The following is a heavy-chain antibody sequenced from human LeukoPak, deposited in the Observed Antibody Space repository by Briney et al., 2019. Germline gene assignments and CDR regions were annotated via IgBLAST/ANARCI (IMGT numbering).Heavy chain of an antibody. J-gene: IGHJ5*02. D-gene: IGHD3-9*01. CDR2: IKQDGSEQ. V-gene: IGHV3-7*01. CDR3: ARGLRYFDPYNWFDP. Sequence: GGSLRLSCAASGFTFTTYWMGWVRQAPGKGLEWVANIKQDGSEQYYVDSVKGRFTISRDNAKNSLYLQMNSLRAEDTAVYYCARGLRYFDPYNWFDPWGQGTLVTVSS. CDR1: GFTFTTYW.